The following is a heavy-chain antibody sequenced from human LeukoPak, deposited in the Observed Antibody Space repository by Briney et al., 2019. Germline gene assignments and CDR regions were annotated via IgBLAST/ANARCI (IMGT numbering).Heavy chain of an antibody. CDR1: GGSISSCDYC. V-gene: IGHV4-30-4*01. CDR3: ARVLHCSSTSCYAFDY. Sequence: SQTLSLTCTVSGGSISSCDYCWSWLRQPPGKGLEWIGYIYYSGSTYYNPSLKSRVTISVDTSKNQFSLKLSSVTAADTAVYYCARVLHCSSTSCYAFDYWGQGTLVTVSS. CDR2: IYYSGST. D-gene: IGHD2-2*01. J-gene: IGHJ4*02.